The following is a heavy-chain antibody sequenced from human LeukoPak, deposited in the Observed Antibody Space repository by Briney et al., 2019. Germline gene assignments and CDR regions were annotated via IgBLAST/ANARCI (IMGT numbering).Heavy chain of an antibody. CDR1: CGSVSGYY. J-gene: IGHJ6*02. V-gene: IGHV4-59*02. D-gene: IGHD3-16*01. CDR2: IHYSGKA. Sequence: PSETLSLTCSVFCGSVSGYYWTWVRQPPGKGLEWIGQIHYSGKADYNPSLKSRITISVDTSKNEISLRMSSMTAADTGIYYCAKFGADYAMAVWGQGTTVTVSS. CDR3: AKFGADYAMAV.